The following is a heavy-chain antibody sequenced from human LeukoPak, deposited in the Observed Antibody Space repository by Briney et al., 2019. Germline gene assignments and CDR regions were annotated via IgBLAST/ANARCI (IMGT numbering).Heavy chain of an antibody. CDR3: ARDHYVSGSYNFDY. V-gene: IGHV1-18*01. CDR2: ISPYNGNT. J-gene: IGHJ4*02. Sequence: ASVKVSCKPSGYTFTRYGISWVRQAPGQGLEWMGWISPYNGNTNYAQKFQGRVTMTTDASTSTAYMELRSLRSGDTAVYYCARDHYVSGSYNFDYWGQGTLVTVSS. CDR1: GYTFTRYG. D-gene: IGHD3-10*01.